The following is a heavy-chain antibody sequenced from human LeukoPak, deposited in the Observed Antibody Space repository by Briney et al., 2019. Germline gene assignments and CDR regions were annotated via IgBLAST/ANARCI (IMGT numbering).Heavy chain of an antibody. V-gene: IGHV3-21*01. CDR2: ISSSSSYI. J-gene: IGHJ4*02. CDR1: GFTFSSYW. D-gene: IGHD3-9*01. CDR3: ARDPYYDILTGLSDY. Sequence: GGSLRLSCAASGFTFSSYWMHWVRQAPGKGLEWVSSISSSSSYIYYADSVKGRFTISRDNAKNSLYLQMNSLRAEDTAVYYCARDPYYDILTGLSDYWGQGTLVTVSS.